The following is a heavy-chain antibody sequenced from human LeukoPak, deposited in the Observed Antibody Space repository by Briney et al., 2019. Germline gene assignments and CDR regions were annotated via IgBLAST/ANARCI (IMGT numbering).Heavy chain of an antibody. D-gene: IGHD3-16*01. CDR3: ARVRAIGVGRRYYFDY. V-gene: IGHV4-34*01. CDR2: INHSGIT. J-gene: IGHJ4*02. Sequence: SETLSLTCAVYGGSFSGYFWSWIRQPPGKGLEWIGEINHSGITNYNPSLQSRVTISVNTSNNQFSLKLSSVTAADTAVYYCARVRAIGVGRRYYFDYWGQGTLVTVSS. CDR1: GGSFSGYF.